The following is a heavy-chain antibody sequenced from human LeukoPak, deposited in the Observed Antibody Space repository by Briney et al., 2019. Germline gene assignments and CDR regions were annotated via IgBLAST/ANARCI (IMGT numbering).Heavy chain of an antibody. CDR2: INPSGGST. V-gene: IGHV1-46*01. CDR1: GYTFTSYY. J-gene: IGHJ4*02. D-gene: IGHD3-22*01. CDR3: AREYYDSSGYVPFFDY. Sequence: ASVKVSCKASGYTFTSYYMHWVRQAPGQGLEWMGIINPSGGSTSYAQKFQGRVTMTRDTSTSTVYMELSSLRSEDTAVYYCAREYYDSSGYVPFFDYWGQGTLVTVSS.